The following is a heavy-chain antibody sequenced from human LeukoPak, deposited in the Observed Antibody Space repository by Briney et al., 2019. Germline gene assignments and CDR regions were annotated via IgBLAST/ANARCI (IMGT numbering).Heavy chain of an antibody. CDR3: AREVPTGYYTSCYDY. Sequence: GGSLRLSCAASGINFSDSEMNWVRQAPGKGLEWVSYISSSGTTIYYADSVKGRFTISGDNAKNSLYLQMNSLRAEDTAVYYCAREVPTGYYTSCYDYWGQGTLVTVSS. D-gene: IGHD3/OR15-3a*01. V-gene: IGHV3-48*03. CDR2: ISSSGTTI. J-gene: IGHJ4*02. CDR1: GINFSDSE.